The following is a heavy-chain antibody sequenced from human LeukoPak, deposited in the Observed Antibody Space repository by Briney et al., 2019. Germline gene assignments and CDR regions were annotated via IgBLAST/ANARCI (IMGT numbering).Heavy chain of an antibody. J-gene: IGHJ4*02. CDR2: INPNSGGT. V-gene: IGHV1-2*02. CDR3: ARGYDLLSYFDY. D-gene: IGHD3-9*01. CDR1: RYTFTDYY. Sequence: ASVKVSCKASRYTFTDYYMHWVRQAPGQGLEWMGWINPNSGGTNYAHKFQGRVTLTRDTSISTDYMELSRLTSGDTAVYYCARGYDLLSYFDYWGQGTLVTVSS.